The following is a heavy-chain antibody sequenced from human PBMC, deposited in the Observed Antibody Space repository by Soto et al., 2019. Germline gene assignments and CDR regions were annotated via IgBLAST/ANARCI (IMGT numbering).Heavy chain of an antibody. J-gene: IGHJ4*02. CDR1: GYTFTSYY. CDR2: INPSGGST. V-gene: IGHV1-46*03. D-gene: IGHD5-12*01. CDR3: AIAVDIVATTSRFDY. Sequence: ASVKVSCKASGYTFTSYYMHWVRQAPGQGLEWMGIINPSGGSTSYAQKFQGRVTMTRDTSTSTVYMELSSLRSEDTAVYYCAIAVDIVATTSRFDYWGQGTLVTVSS.